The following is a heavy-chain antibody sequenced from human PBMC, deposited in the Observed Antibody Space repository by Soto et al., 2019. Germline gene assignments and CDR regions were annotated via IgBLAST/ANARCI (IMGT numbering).Heavy chain of an antibody. CDR2: ITGSGDKT. J-gene: IGHJ4*02. CDR3: AKAVVVVAATLLYY. Sequence: GGSLRLSCAASGFSLKNYAMTWVRQAPGKGLEWVSGITGSGDKTYYADSVKGRFIISRDNSENTLYLQMNSLRAEDTALYYCAKAVVVVAATLLYYWGQGTLVTVSS. D-gene: IGHD2-15*01. V-gene: IGHV3-23*01. CDR1: GFSLKNYA.